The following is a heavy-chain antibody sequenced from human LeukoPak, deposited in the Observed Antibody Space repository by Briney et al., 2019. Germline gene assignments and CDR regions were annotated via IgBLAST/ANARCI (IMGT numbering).Heavy chain of an antibody. J-gene: IGHJ4*02. CDR2: IKQDGSEK. Sequence: GGSLRLSCAASGFTFSSYWMSWVRQAPGKGLEWVANIKQDGSEKYYVDSVKGRFTMSRDNAKNSLYLQMSSLRAEDTAVYYCARLGEKADFDYWGQGTLVTVPS. D-gene: IGHD3-16*01. CDR1: GFTFSSYW. V-gene: IGHV3-7*01. CDR3: ARLGEKADFDY.